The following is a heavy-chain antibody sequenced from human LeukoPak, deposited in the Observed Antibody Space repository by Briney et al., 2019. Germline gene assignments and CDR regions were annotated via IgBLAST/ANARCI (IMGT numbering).Heavy chain of an antibody. CDR1: GYTFTSYY. CDR2: INPSGGST. D-gene: IGHD3-3*01. Sequence: ASVKVSCKASGYTFTSYYMHWVRQAPGQGLEWMGIINPSGGSTSYAQKFQGRVTMTRDTSTSTVYMELSSLRSEDTAVYYCARDYREDKSYYDFWSGLFDYWSQGTLVTVSS. J-gene: IGHJ4*02. CDR3: ARDYREDKSYYDFWSGLFDY. V-gene: IGHV1-46*01.